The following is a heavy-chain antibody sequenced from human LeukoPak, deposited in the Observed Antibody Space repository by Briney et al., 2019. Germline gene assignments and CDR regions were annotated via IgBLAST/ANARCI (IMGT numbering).Heavy chain of an antibody. CDR2: IHSDGST. J-gene: IGHJ4*02. Sequence: GGSLRLSCTASGFSVTSNYMNWVRQAPGKGLEWVSLIHSDGSTYHADSVKGRFTMSRDKSNNMVYLQMNSLRAEDTAMYYCARDPPAVLLDTYGWGQGTLVTVSS. D-gene: IGHD2/OR15-2a*01. CDR3: ARDPPAVLLDTYG. V-gene: IGHV3-66*01. CDR1: GFSVTSNY.